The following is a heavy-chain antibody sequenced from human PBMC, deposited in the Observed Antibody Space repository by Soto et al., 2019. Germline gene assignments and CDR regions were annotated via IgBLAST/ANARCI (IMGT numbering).Heavy chain of an antibody. CDR1: GYTFTSYG. CDR2: ISAYNGNT. Sequence: QVQLVQSGAEVKKPGASVKVSCKASGYTFTSYGISWVRQAPGQGLEWMGWISAYNGNTNYAQKLQGRVTMTTDTSTSTAYMELRSLRSDDTAVYYCARVEPVVAATLYYYYGMDVWGQGTTVTVSS. CDR3: ARVEPVVAATLYYYYGMDV. V-gene: IGHV1-18*01. J-gene: IGHJ6*02. D-gene: IGHD2-15*01.